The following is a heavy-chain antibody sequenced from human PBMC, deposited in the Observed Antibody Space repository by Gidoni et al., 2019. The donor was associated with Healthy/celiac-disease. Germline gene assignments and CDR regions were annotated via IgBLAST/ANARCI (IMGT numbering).Heavy chain of an antibody. CDR1: GGSFSGYY. Sequence: QVQLQQWGAGLLKPSETLSLTCAVYGGSFSGYYWSWIRQPPGKGLEWIGEINHSGSTNYNPSLKSRVTISVDTSKNQFSLKLSSVTAADTAVYYCARVPATYGSGSYPGGSKMTTKYFDYWGQGTLVTVSS. CDR3: ARVPATYGSGSYPGGSKMTTKYFDY. CDR2: INHSGST. V-gene: IGHV4-34*01. D-gene: IGHD3-10*01. J-gene: IGHJ4*02.